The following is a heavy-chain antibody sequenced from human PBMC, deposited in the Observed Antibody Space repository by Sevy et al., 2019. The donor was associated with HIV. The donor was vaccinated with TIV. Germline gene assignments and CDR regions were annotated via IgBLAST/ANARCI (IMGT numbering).Heavy chain of an antibody. D-gene: IGHD6-13*01. CDR3: ARDVGHSSSWSSPQ. Sequence: GGSLRLSCAASGFTFSSYWMSWVRQAPGKGLEWVANIKQDGSEKYYVDSVKGRFTISRDNAKNSLYLQMNSLRAEDTAVYYCARDVGHSSSWSSPQWGQGTLVTVSS. V-gene: IGHV3-7*01. CDR1: GFTFSSYW. CDR2: IKQDGSEK. J-gene: IGHJ4*02.